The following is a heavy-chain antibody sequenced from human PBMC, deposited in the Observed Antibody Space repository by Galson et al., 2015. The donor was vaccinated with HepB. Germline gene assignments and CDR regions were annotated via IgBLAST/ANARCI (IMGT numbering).Heavy chain of an antibody. CDR2: ITGSGGNT. CDR1: GFTFSSYA. CDR3: AKDGHYSNYE. J-gene: IGHJ4*02. D-gene: IGHD4-11*01. Sequence: SLRLSCAASGFTFSSYAMSWVRQAPGKGLEWISAITGSGGNTYYADSVKGRFTISRDNSKNTLSLQMDSLRAEDTAVYYCAKDGHYSNYEWGQGTLATVSS. V-gene: IGHV3-23*01.